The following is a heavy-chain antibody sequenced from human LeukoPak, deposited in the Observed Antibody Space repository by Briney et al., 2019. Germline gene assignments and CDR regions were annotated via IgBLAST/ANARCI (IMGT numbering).Heavy chain of an antibody. CDR2: SSYDGSRR. D-gene: IGHD2-2*01. V-gene: IGHV3-30*04. CDR3: AKDRVVVPAAMLGY. Sequence: GRSLRLSCAASGLTFSNYAMHWVRQAPGQGLEWVAVSSYDGSRRFYADSVTGRFTISRDNSKNTLYLQMNSLRAEDTAVYYCAKDRVVVPAAMLGYWGQGTLVTVSS. J-gene: IGHJ4*02. CDR1: GLTFSNYA.